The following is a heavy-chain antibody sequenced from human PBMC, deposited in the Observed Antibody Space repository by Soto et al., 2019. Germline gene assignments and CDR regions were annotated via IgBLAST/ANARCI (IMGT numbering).Heavy chain of an antibody. D-gene: IGHD6-6*01. V-gene: IGHV4-34*01. CDR2: INHSGST. Sequence: QVQLQQWGAGLLKPSETLSLTCAVYGGSFSGYYWSWIRQPPGKGLEWIGEINHSGSTNYNPSLKSRVTISVDTSKNLFSLKLSSAAAADTAVYYCARGRGYSSSLVDYYYYYYMDVWGKGTTVTVSS. J-gene: IGHJ6*03. CDR1: GGSFSGYY. CDR3: ARGRGYSSSLVDYYYYYYMDV.